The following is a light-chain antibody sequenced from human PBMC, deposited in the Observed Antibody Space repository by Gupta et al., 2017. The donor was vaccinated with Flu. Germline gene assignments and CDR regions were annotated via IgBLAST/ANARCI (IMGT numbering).Light chain of an antibody. Sequence: QLVLTQSLSASAPLGASVKLTCTLSSGHSSYAIAWHQQQPEKGPRYLMKLNSDGSHSKGDGIPDRFSGSSSGTERYLTISSLQSEDEADYYCQTWGTGVNWVFGGGTKLTVL. J-gene: IGLJ3*02. V-gene: IGLV4-69*01. CDR3: QTWGTGVNWV. CDR2: LNSDGSH. CDR1: SGHSSYA.